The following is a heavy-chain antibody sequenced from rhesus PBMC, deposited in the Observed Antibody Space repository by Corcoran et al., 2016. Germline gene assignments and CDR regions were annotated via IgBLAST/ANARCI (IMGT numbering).Heavy chain of an antibody. Sequence: QVQLQESGPGLVKPSETLSLTCAVSGGSISSSYWSWIRQAPGKGLEWFGYIYCSGSSTNYNPSLKGRGTLSVDTSKNRLSLKLSSVTAADTAVYYCASGLFQRLVEDVWGPGVLVTVSS. CDR2: IYCSGSST. CDR1: GGSISSSY. D-gene: IGHD6S26*01. CDR3: ASGLFQRLVEDV. V-gene: IGHV4-169*02. J-gene: IGHJ5-1*01.